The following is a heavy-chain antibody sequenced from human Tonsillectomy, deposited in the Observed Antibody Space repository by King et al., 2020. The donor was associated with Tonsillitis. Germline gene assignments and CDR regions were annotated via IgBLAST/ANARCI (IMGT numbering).Heavy chain of an antibody. CDR1: GYTFTSYG. J-gene: IGHJ5*02. CDR2: ISAFNGNT. D-gene: IGHD3-10*01. V-gene: IGHV1-18*01. Sequence: VQLVESGAEVKKPGASVKVSCKASGYTFTSYGISWVRQAPGQGLEGMGWISAFNGNTNCAQKLQGRVTMTTDTSTSTAYMELRSLRSVDTAVYYCARAFVLLWFGESPPHWFDPWGQGTLVTVSS. CDR3: ARAFVLLWFGESPPHWFDP.